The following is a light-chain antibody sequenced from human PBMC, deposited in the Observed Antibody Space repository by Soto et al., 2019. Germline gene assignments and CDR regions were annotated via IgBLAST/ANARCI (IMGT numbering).Light chain of an antibody. V-gene: IGLV1-40*01. Sequence: QSVLTQPPSVSGAPGQRVTISCDGSSSNIGAGFDVYWHQQLPGTAPKPLIYDNINRPSGVPDRFSGSKSGPSASLAITGLQTEDEADYYCQSYDSSLSGGVFGGGTKLTVL. J-gene: IGLJ3*02. CDR3: QSYDSSLSGGV. CDR1: SSNIGAGFD. CDR2: DNI.